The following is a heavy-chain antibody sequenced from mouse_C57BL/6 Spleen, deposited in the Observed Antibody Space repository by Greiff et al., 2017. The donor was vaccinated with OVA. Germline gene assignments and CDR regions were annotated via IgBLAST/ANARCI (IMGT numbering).Heavy chain of an antibody. V-gene: IGHV1-81*01. Sequence: VKLKQSGAELARPGASVKLSCKASGYTFTSYGISWVKQRTGQGLEWIGEIYPRSGNTYYNEKFKGKATLTADKSSSTAYMELRSLTSEDSAVYFCARTENYGNYWGQGTTLTVSS. CDR2: IYPRSGNT. CDR1: GYTFTSYG. CDR3: ARTENYGNY. D-gene: IGHD2-1*01. J-gene: IGHJ2*01.